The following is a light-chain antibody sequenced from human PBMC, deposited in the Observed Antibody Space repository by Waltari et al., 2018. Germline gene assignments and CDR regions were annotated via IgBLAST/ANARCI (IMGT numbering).Light chain of an antibody. CDR2: KAS. CDR1: QSINTW. CDR3: QQYNSYSWT. V-gene: IGKV1-5*03. J-gene: IGKJ1*01. Sequence: DLQTTPFPPTLSAYGGDRGTITCRASQSINTWLDWYQQKPGKAPKLLIYKASSLESGVPSRFSGSGSGTEFTLTISSLQPDDFATYYCQQYNSYSWTFGQGTKVDIK.